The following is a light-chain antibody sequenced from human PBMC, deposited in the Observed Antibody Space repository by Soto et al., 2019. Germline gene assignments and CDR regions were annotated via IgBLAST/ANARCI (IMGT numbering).Light chain of an antibody. J-gene: IGKJ1*01. CDR2: GAS. Sequence: EILLTQSPATLSSSPGERATLSCRASQTVNSRLAWYQHKPGQAPRLLIYGASTRATGIPARFSGSGSGTEFTLTISSLQSEDFAVYYCQQYNNWPPWTFGQGTKVDIK. V-gene: IGKV3-15*01. CDR3: QQYNNWPPWT. CDR1: QTVNSR.